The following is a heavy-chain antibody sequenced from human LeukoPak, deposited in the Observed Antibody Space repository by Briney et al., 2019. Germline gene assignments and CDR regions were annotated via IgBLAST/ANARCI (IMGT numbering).Heavy chain of an antibody. Sequence: SVKVSCKASGYTFTSYAMNWVRQAPGQGLEWMGGIIPIFGTANYAQKFQGRVTITADKSTSTAYMELSSLRSEDTAVYYCARARDGYSRFWINRYYYMDVWGKGTTVTVSS. V-gene: IGHV1-69*06. CDR3: ARARDGYSRFWINRYYYMDV. D-gene: IGHD5-18*01. J-gene: IGHJ6*03. CDR2: IIPIFGTA. CDR1: GYTFTSYA.